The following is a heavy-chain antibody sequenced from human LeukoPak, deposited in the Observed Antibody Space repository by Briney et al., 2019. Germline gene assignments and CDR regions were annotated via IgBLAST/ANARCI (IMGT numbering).Heavy chain of an antibody. Sequence: ASVKVSCKASGYTFTGYYIDWVRQAPGQGLEWMGWINPNSGGTNSAQKFQGRVTMTRDMSISTAYMELSRLKSDDTAVYYSARAGASGSFDYWGQGTLVTVSS. CDR2: INPNSGGT. CDR1: GYTFTGYY. CDR3: ARAGASGSFDY. V-gene: IGHV1-2*02. J-gene: IGHJ4*02. D-gene: IGHD1-26*01.